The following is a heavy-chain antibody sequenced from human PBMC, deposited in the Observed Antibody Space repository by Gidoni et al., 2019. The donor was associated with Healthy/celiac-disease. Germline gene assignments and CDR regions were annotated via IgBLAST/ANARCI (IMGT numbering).Heavy chain of an antibody. CDR3: AREGGATKSSSRLFDY. Sequence: QVQLQESGPGLVKPSQTLSLTCTVSGGSISSGDYYWSWIRQPPGKGLEWIGYIYYSGSTYYNPSLKSRVTISVDTSKNQFSLKLSSVTAADTAVYYCAREGGATKSSSRLFDYWGQGTLVTVSS. J-gene: IGHJ4*02. CDR2: IYYSGST. V-gene: IGHV4-30-4*01. CDR1: GGSISSGDYY. D-gene: IGHD6-6*01.